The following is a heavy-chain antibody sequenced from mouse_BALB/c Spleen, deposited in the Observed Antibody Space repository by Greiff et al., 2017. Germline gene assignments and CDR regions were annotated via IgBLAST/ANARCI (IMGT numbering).Heavy chain of an antibody. Sequence: QVQLQQSGAELVRPGTSVKVSCKASGYAFTNYLIEWVKQRPGQGLEWIGVINPGSGGTNYDEKFKGKATLTADKSSSTAYMQLSSLTSDDSAVYFCARSRGNYDYEGYYAMDYWGQGTSVTVSS. D-gene: IGHD2-4*01. V-gene: IGHV1-54*01. CDR3: ARSRGNYDYEGYYAMDY. CDR1: GYAFTNYL. J-gene: IGHJ4*01. CDR2: INPGSGGT.